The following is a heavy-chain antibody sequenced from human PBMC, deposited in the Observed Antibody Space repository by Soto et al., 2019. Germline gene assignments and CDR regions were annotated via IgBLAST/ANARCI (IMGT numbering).Heavy chain of an antibody. CDR3: ARHPFAGTFDY. CDR1: GGSFSGYY. D-gene: IGHD6-13*01. J-gene: IGHJ4*02. V-gene: IGHV4-34*01. CDR2: INHSGST. Sequence: SETLSLTCAVYGGSFSGYYWSWIRQPPGKGLEWIGEINHSGSTNYNPSLKSRVTISVDTSKNQFSLKLSSVTAADTAVYYCARHPFAGTFDYRGQGTLVTVSS.